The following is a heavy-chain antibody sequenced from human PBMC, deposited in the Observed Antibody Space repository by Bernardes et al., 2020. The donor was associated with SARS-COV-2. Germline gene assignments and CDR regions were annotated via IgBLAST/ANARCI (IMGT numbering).Heavy chain of an antibody. CDR1: GGTFSSYY. J-gene: IGHJ3*02. Sequence: SETLSLTCNVSGGTFSSYYRSWIRQPAGKGLEWIGRIYTSGITNYNPSPKSRVTMSVDTAKNQFPLKLSCVTAADTAVYYCAGTLWFGESGACDIWGQGTMVTVSS. CDR3: AGTLWFGESGACDI. D-gene: IGHD3-10*01. V-gene: IGHV4-4*07. CDR2: IYTSGIT.